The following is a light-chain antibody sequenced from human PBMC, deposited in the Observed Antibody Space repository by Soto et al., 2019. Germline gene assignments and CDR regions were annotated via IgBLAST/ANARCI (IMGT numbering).Light chain of an antibody. CDR1: ETISRS. V-gene: IGKV1-39*01. CDR2: AAS. CDR3: QQTHSVPLT. Sequence: DIQMTQSPSSLSASVGDRVIITCRASETISRSLNWFQQKPGKAPKLLTYAASILQNEVPSRFSGSGSGTDFTLSITSLQFEDFATYYCQQTHSVPLTFGQGTRLEIK. J-gene: IGKJ5*01.